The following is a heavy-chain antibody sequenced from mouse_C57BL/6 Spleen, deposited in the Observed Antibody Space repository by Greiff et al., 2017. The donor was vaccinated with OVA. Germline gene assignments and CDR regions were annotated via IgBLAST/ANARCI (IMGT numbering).Heavy chain of an antibody. Sequence: QVQLQQPGAELVRPGSSVKLSCKASGYTFTSYWMDWVKQRPGQGLEWIGNIYPSDSETHYNQKFKDKATLTVDKSSSPAYMQLSSLTSEDSAVYYCARWGLTGLAWFADWGKGTLVTVSA. V-gene: IGHV1-61*01. J-gene: IGHJ3*01. CDR2: IYPSDSET. CDR3: ARWGLTGLAWFAD. D-gene: IGHD4-1*01. CDR1: GYTFTSYW.